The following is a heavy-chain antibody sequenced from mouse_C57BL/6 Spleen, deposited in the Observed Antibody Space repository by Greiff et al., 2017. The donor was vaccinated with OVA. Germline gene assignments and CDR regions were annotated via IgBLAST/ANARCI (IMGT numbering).Heavy chain of an antibody. CDR2: IHPNSGST. CDR3: AIGGLLTTVVATDY. D-gene: IGHD1-1*01. Sequence: QVQLQQPGAELVKPGASVKLSCKASGYTFTSYWMHWVKQRPGQGLEWIGMIHPNSGSTNYNQKFKGKATLTVDKSSSTAYMQLSSLTSEDSAVYYCAIGGLLTTVVATDYWGKGTTLTVSS. J-gene: IGHJ2*01. V-gene: IGHV1-64*01. CDR1: GYTFTSYW.